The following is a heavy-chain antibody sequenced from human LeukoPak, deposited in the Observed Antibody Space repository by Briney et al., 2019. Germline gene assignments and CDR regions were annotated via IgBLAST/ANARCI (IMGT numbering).Heavy chain of an antibody. Sequence: GGSLRLSCAASGFTFSSYVMSWVRQAPGKGLEWVSAISGSGGSTYYADSVKGRFTISRDNSKNTLYLQMNSLRAEDTAVYYCAKGAYNYYGSGSPPVYFDYWGQGTLVTVSS. CDR2: ISGSGGST. V-gene: IGHV3-23*01. D-gene: IGHD3-10*01. CDR1: GFTFSSYV. CDR3: AKGAYNYYGSGSPPVYFDY. J-gene: IGHJ4*02.